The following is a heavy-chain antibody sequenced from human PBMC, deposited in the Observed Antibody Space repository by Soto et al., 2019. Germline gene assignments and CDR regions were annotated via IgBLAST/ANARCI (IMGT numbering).Heavy chain of an antibody. CDR2: ITPYNGNV. CDR1: GWIFTFKY. Sequence: QMQLLQSGAEVKKTGSSVKISCKTSGWIFTFKYLHWVRQAPGQGLEWLGWITPYNGNVKYAQHFQDRISLTRDNSLTPLFLELRNLRSDDTGLYYCARSATSGDQHFIDSWGQGTLVTVSS. V-gene: IGHV1-45*02. D-gene: IGHD7-27*01. CDR3: ARSATSGDQHFIDS. J-gene: IGHJ4*02.